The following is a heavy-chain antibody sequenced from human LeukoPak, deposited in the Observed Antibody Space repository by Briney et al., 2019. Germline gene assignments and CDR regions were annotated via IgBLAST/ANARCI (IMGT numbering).Heavy chain of an antibody. CDR1: GGSFSGYY. J-gene: IGHJ4*02. CDR3: AALFDY. V-gene: IGHV4-34*01. CDR2: IYYSGST. Sequence: PSETLSLTCAVYGGSFSGYYWSWIRQPPGKGLEWIGSIYYSGSTYYNPSLKSRVTISVDTSKNQFSLKLSSVTAADTAVYYCAALFDYWGQGTLVTVSS.